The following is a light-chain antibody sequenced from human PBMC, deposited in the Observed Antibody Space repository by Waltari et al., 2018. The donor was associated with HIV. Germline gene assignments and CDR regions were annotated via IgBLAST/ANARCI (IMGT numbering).Light chain of an antibody. J-gene: IGLJ3*02. CDR1: SGHSSYA. V-gene: IGLV4-69*01. CDR3: QTWVTGILV. CDR2: VNSDGSH. Sequence: QLVLSQSPSASASLGASVKLTCTLSSGHSSYAIAWHQQQPAKGPQYLMKVNSDGSHTKGDGIPDRFSGSSSGAERYLTISSLQSEDEADYYCQTWVTGILVFGGGTKLTVL.